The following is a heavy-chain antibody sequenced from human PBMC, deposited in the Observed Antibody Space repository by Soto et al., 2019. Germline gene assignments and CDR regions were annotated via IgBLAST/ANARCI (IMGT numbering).Heavy chain of an antibody. V-gene: IGHV3-74*01. CDR3: AKVRSSGAYNWFDP. D-gene: IGHD6-19*01. Sequence: EVQLVESGGGLVQPGGSLRLSCTASGFTFSSYWMHWVRQAPGKGLVWVSHINSDGSTTNYADSVKGRFTISRDNAKNTLYLQMNSLRAEDTAVYYCAKVRSSGAYNWFDPWGQGILVTVSS. J-gene: IGHJ5*02. CDR1: GFTFSSYW. CDR2: INSDGSTT.